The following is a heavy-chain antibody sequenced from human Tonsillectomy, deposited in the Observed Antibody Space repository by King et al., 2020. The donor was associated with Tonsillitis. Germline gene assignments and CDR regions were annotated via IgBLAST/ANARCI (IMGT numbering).Heavy chain of an antibody. CDR1: GGSIRSTSYY. J-gene: IGHJ4*02. CDR3: ARHENYDILTVGFDY. CDR2: IHNSGST. D-gene: IGHD3-9*01. V-gene: IGHV4-39*07. Sequence: QLQESGPGLVKPSETLSLTCTVFGGSIRSTSYYWGWIRQPPGKGLEWIGSIHNSGSTHYNPSLKSRVTIVADTSKNQLSLRLSSVTAADTAVYYCARHENYDILTVGFDYWGQGTLVTVSS.